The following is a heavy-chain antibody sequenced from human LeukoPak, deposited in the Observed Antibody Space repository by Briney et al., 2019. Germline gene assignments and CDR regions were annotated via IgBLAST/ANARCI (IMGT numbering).Heavy chain of an antibody. CDR3: ASRPYCSNGVCPGLDP. J-gene: IGHJ5*02. CDR2: ISSGSSTI. D-gene: IGHD2-8*01. V-gene: IGHV3-48*04. Sequence: GGSLRLSCAASGFTFRTYGMNWVRQGPGKGLEWVSYISSGSSTIFYADSVKGRFTISRDNAKNSLYLQMNSLRAEDTAVYYCASRPYCSNGVCPGLDPWGQGTLVTVSS. CDR1: GFTFRTYG.